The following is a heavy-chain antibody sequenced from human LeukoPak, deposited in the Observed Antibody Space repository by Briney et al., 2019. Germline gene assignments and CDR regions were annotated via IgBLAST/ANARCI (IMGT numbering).Heavy chain of an antibody. V-gene: IGHV3-23*01. CDR1: GFTFSSYA. J-gene: IGHJ4*02. Sequence: GGSLRVSCATSGFTFSSYAMSWVRQAPGKGLEWVSAISGSGGSTYYADSVKGRFTISRDNSKSTLYLQMNSLRAEDTAVYYCAKDHGVRGFDYWGQGTLVTVSS. CDR3: AKDHGVRGFDY. CDR2: ISGSGGST. D-gene: IGHD3-10*01.